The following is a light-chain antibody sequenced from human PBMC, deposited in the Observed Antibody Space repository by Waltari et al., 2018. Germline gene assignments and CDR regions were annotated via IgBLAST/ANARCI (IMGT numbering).Light chain of an antibody. CDR1: SSDVGGDDS. V-gene: IGLV2-14*03. Sequence: QSALTQPASVSGSPGQSITISCTGSSSDVGGDDSVSWYQDHPGQAPKFIIYDVNNRPYGVSVRFSGSKSANTASLTISGLQAEDEAYYYCSSQSGNNVVIFGAGTKLTVL. CDR3: SSQSGNNVVI. J-gene: IGLJ2*01. CDR2: DVN.